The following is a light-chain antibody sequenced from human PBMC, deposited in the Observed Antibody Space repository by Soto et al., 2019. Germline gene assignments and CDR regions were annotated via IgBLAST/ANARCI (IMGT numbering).Light chain of an antibody. CDR1: QSVSSSY. Sequence: EIVLTQSPGTLSLSPGERATLSCRASQSVSSSYLAWYQQKPGQAPRLLIYGTSSRATAIPDRFSGSGSGTDFTLTISRLEPEDFAVYYSQQYGSSSWTFGQGTKVDXK. CDR2: GTS. V-gene: IGKV3-20*01. CDR3: QQYGSSSWT. J-gene: IGKJ1*01.